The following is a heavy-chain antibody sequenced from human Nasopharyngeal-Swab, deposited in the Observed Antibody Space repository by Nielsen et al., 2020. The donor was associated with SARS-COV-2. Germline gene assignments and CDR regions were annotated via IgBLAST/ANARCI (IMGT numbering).Heavy chain of an antibody. CDR2: ISASGRAT. CDR3: ARGRDTDCFRVDS. V-gene: IGHV3-23*01. J-gene: IGHJ4*02. CDR1: GFSLNRYA. D-gene: IGHD2-21*02. Sequence: GESLKISCVAFGFSLNRYAMIWVRQAPGKGLEWVSGISASGRATYYADSVEGRLTISRDNSRNTLSLQMNNLRAEDTATYYCARGRDTDCFRVDSWGQGTLVTVSS.